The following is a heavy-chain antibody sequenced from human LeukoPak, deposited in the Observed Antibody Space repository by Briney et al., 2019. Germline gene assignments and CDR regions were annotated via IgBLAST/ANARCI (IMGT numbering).Heavy chain of an antibody. D-gene: IGHD2/OR15-2a*01. CDR1: GFTFSSYW. CDR3: TAYYGAFDY. Sequence: PGGSLRLSCAASGFTFSSYWMSWVRQAPGKGLEWVGFIRSKAYGGTTEYAASVKGRFTISRDDSKSIAYLQMNSLKTEDTAVYYCTAYYGAFDYWGQGTLVTVSS. V-gene: IGHV3-49*04. J-gene: IGHJ4*02. CDR2: IRSKAYGGTT.